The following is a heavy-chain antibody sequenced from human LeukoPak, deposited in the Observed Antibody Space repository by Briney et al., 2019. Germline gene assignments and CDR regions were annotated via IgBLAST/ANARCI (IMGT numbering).Heavy chain of an antibody. J-gene: IGHJ4*02. D-gene: IGHD2-15*01. V-gene: IGHV1-69*04. CDR2: IIPILGIA. Sequence: SVTVSCKASGGTFSSYAISWVRQAPGQGLEWMGRIIPILGIANYAQKFQGRVTITADKSTSTAYMELSSLRSEDTAVYYCARDNKVAATFDYWGQGTLVTVSS. CDR3: ARDNKVAATFDY. CDR1: GGTFSSYA.